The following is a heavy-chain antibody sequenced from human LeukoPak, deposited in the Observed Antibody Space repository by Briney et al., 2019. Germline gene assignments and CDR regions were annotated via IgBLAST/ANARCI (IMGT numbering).Heavy chain of an antibody. Sequence: SGGSLRLSCELSGIIFSTYAMNWVRQAPGKGLEWISYISGSSSGSTSIIHYADSVKGRFTISRDNAKNALHLQMDSLSAEETAVYYCGRDFWSGYYTEDWGQGALVIVSS. J-gene: IGHJ4*02. CDR1: GIIFSTYA. CDR3: GRDFWSGYYTED. D-gene: IGHD3-3*01. V-gene: IGHV3-48*04. CDR2: ISGSSSGSTSII.